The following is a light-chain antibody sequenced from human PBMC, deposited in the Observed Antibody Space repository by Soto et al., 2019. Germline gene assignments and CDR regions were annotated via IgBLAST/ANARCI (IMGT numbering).Light chain of an antibody. V-gene: IGKV3-11*01. J-gene: IGKJ1*01. Sequence: EIVLTQSPGTLSLFPGERATLSCRASSSVSSYLAWYQQKPGQAPRLLIYDASNRATGIPARFSGSGSRTDFTLIISSLQPEDLAFYYCQQRRDWPWTFGQGTRVEIE. CDR3: QQRRDWPWT. CDR2: DAS. CDR1: SSVSSY.